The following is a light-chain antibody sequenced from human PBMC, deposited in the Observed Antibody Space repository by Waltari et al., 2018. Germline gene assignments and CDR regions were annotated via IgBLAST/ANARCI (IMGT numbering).Light chain of an antibody. CDR2: RAS. CDR3: QQYDTSPLT. J-gene: IGKJ4*01. CDR1: RSLRSSS. V-gene: IGKV3-20*01. Sequence: TVLTQSPHTLSLSPGDSATLSCRASRSLRSSSLAWYQHKRGQAPRLLIFRASKRATGIPDRFTGSGSGTDFTLTISRLESEDFAVYYCQQYDTSPLTFGGGTNVEIK.